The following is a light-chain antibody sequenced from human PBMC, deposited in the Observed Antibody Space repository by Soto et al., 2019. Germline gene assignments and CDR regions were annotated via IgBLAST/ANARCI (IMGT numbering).Light chain of an antibody. CDR3: SSYTSSSTLGV. CDR1: SSDVGGYNY. V-gene: IGLV2-14*01. J-gene: IGLJ1*01. Sequence: QSALPQPASVSGSPGQSITISCTGTSSDVGGYNYVSWYQQHPGKAPKLMIYEVNNRPSGVSNRFSGSKSGITASLTISGLQAEDEADYYCSSYTSSSTLGVFGTGTKVTVL. CDR2: EVN.